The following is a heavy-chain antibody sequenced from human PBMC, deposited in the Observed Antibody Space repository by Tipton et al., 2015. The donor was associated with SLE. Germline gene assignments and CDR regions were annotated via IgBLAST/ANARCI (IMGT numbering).Heavy chain of an antibody. D-gene: IGHD2-8*01. CDR2: IYYSGST. J-gene: IGHJ5*02. Sequence: TLSLTCTVSGGSISSGGYYWSWIRQHPGKGLEWIGYIYYSGSTYYNPSLKSRVTMSVDTSKNQFSLKLSSVTAADTAVYYCARMGSIVLKRFDPWGQGTLVTVSS. V-gene: IGHV4-31*03. CDR3: ARMGSIVLKRFDP. CDR1: GGSISSGGYY.